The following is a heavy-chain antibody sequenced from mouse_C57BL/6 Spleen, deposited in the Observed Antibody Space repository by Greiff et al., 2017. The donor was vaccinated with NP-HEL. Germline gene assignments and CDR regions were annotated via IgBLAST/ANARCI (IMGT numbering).Heavy chain of an antibody. V-gene: IGHV1-26*01. CDR2: INPNNGGT. Sequence: EVQLQQSGPELVKPGASVKISCKASGYTFTDYYMNWVKQSHGKSLEWIGDINPNNGGTSYNQKFKGKATLTVDKSSSTAYMELRSLTSEDSAVYYCARPIYDGYSYYFDYWGKGTTLTVSS. D-gene: IGHD2-3*01. CDR1: GYTFTDYY. J-gene: IGHJ2*01. CDR3: ARPIYDGYSYYFDY.